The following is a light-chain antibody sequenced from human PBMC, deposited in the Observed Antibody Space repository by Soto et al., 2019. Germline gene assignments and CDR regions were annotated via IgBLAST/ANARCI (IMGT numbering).Light chain of an antibody. CDR2: GAS. Sequence: EVVLTHAPSTLSLTALERATLSFMSSQNVRTFLDLYQQKPGQAPRLLIYGASNRATGIPSRFSGSGSGTDFTLTISSLEPEDFAVYYCQQHSHWPPWTFGQGTKVDIK. CDR3: QQHSHWPPWT. J-gene: IGKJ1*01. V-gene: IGKV3-11*01. CDR1: QNVRTF.